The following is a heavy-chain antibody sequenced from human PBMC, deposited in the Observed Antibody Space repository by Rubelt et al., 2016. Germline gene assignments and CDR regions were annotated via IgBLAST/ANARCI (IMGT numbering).Heavy chain of an antibody. CDR2: IHHNDNT. Sequence: QVQLQESGPGLVKPSETLSLTCNVSGASIKDDPYYWAWIRQPPGKGLEWIGNIHHNDNTYYNPSVRSRVTMSVDTSKNQFSLKLSSVTAADTAVYYCARIDCSSTSCYFVDPWGQGTLVTVSS. D-gene: IGHD2-2*01. CDR3: ARIDCSSTSCYFVDP. J-gene: IGHJ5*02. V-gene: IGHV4-39*01. CDR1: GASIKDDPYY.